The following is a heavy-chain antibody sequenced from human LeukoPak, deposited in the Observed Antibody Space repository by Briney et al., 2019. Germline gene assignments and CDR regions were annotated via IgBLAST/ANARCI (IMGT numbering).Heavy chain of an antibody. J-gene: IGHJ4*02. D-gene: IGHD2-2*01. CDR1: GFTFSSYA. V-gene: IGHV3-23*01. Sequence: GGSLRLPCAASGFTFSSYAMSWVRQAPGKGLEWVSAISGSGGSTYYADSVKGRFTISRDNSKNTLYLQMNSLRAEDTAVYYCAKAGCSSTSCYEDYWGQGTLVTVSS. CDR2: ISGSGGST. CDR3: AKAGCSSTSCYEDY.